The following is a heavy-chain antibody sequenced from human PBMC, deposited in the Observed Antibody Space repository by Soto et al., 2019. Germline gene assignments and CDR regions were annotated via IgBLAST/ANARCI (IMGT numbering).Heavy chain of an antibody. J-gene: IGHJ4*02. D-gene: IGHD1-26*01. V-gene: IGHV3-23*01. CDR3: AKDISGNYYDFDY. Sequence: EVQLLESGGGSVQPGGSLRLSCAASGFTFSSYALSWVRQAPGKGLEWVSVISGSGGSTYYADSVKGRFTISRDNSKNTLYLQMSSLRADDTALYYCAKDISGNYYDFDYWGQGTLVTVSS. CDR1: GFTFSSYA. CDR2: ISGSGGST.